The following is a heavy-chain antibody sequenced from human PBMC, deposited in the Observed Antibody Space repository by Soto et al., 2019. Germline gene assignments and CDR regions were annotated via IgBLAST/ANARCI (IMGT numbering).Heavy chain of an antibody. Sequence: EVQLVETGGGLIQPGGSLRLSCAASGFTVSSNYMSWVRQAPGKGLEWVSVIYSGGSTYYADSVKGRFTISRDNSKNTLYPQMNSLRAEDTAVYYCARNNYYGSGSYFYLFDYWGQGTLVTVPS. V-gene: IGHV3-53*02. CDR3: ARNNYYGSGSYFYLFDY. J-gene: IGHJ4*02. D-gene: IGHD3-10*01. CDR1: GFTVSSNY. CDR2: IYSGGST.